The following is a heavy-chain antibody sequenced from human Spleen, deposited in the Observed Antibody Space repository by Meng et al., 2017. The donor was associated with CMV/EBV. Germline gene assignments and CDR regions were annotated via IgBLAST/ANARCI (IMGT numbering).Heavy chain of an antibody. CDR2: IYYSGST. Sequence: ESLRLSCTVSGGSISSYYWSWIRQPPGKGLEWIGYIYYSGSTNYNPSLKSRVTISVDTSKNQFSLKLSSVTAADTAVYYCARERNWNHDAFDIWGQGTMVTVSS. J-gene: IGHJ3*02. CDR3: ARERNWNHDAFDI. V-gene: IGHV4-59*01. CDR1: GGSISSYY. D-gene: IGHD1-20*01.